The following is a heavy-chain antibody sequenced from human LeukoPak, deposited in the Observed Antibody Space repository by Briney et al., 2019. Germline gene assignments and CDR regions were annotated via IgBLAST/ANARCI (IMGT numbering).Heavy chain of an antibody. V-gene: IGHV4-59*01. CDR3: ARVSYGDYYFDY. Sequence: SETLSLTCTVSGGSISSYYWSWIRQPPGKGLEWIGYIYYSGSTNYNPSLKSRVTISVDTSKNQFSLKLSSVTAADTAVYYCARVSYGDYYFDYWGQGTLVTVSS. CDR2: IYYSGST. J-gene: IGHJ4*02. D-gene: IGHD4-17*01. CDR1: GGSISSYY.